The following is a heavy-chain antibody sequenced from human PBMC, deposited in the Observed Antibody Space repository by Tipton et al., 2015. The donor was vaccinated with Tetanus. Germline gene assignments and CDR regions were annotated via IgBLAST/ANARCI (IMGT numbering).Heavy chain of an antibody. J-gene: IGHJ4*02. Sequence: QLVQSGADVKKPGESLKISCKASGYSFTSHWIGWVRQMPGKGLEWIGDIYSSGSTYSDPSLKGRVTISVDTSKNQFSLRLNSVTAADTAVYYCARDQARGARGWNYFDYWGLGTLVTVSS. CDR2: IYSSGST. CDR1: GYSFTSHW. V-gene: IGHV5-51*01. CDR3: ARDQARGARGWNYFDY. D-gene: IGHD1-26*01.